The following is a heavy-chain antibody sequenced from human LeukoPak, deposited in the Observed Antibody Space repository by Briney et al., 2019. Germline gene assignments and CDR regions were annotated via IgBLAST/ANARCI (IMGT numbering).Heavy chain of an antibody. D-gene: IGHD3-10*01. Sequence: GGSLRLSCAASGFTLSSYAMTWVRQAPGKGLERVSPISGSGGSTYYADSVKGRFTISRDNSKHTLYLQMNSLRAEDTAVYYCAKDPMVRGVIPNWFDPWGQGTLVTVSS. V-gene: IGHV3-23*01. CDR1: GFTLSSYA. CDR3: AKDPMVRGVIPNWFDP. CDR2: ISGSGGST. J-gene: IGHJ5*02.